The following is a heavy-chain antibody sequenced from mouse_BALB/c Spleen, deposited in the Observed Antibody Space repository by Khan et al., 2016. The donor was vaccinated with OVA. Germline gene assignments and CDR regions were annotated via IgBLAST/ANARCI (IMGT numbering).Heavy chain of an antibody. D-gene: IGHD2-3*01. V-gene: IGHV1-9*01. Sequence: QVQLQQSGAELMKPGTSVKISCKATGYTFNNYWIEWVKQRPGQGLEWIGEILPGSDSINYNEKFKGKATFTAETSSNTAYVQLSSLTSADSAVYFSARHGGGYYSWFAYWGQGTLVTVSA. J-gene: IGHJ3*01. CDR1: GYTFNNYW. CDR2: ILPGSDSI. CDR3: ARHGGGYYSWFAY.